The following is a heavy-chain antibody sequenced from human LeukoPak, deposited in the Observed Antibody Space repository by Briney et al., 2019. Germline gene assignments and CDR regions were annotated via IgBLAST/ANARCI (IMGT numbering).Heavy chain of an antibody. D-gene: IGHD3-10*01. J-gene: IGHJ6*03. Sequence: SETLSLTCTVSGGSISSYYWSWIRQPAGKGLEWIGRIYTSGSTNYNPSLKSRVTMSVDTSKNQFSLKLSSVTAADTAVYYCAREHRYWDYYYYYMDVWGKGTTVTVSS. CDR1: GGSISSYY. V-gene: IGHV4-4*07. CDR2: IYTSGST. CDR3: AREHRYWDYYYYYMDV.